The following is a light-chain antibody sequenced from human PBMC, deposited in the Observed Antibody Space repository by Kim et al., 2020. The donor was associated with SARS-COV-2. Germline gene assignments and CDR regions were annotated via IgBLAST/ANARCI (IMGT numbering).Light chain of an antibody. Sequence: DIQMTQSPSTLSASVGGRVIITCRASQSISSFLAWYQQKPGKAPKLLIYDASSLESGVPSRFSGSGSGTEFTLTIRSLQPDDFATYYCQQYNSYSRKTFGQGTKGDIK. V-gene: IGKV1-5*01. CDR3: QQYNSYSRKT. CDR2: DAS. J-gene: IGKJ1*01. CDR1: QSISSF.